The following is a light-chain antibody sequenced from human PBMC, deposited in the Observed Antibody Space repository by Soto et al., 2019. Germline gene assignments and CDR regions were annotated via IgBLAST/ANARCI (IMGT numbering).Light chain of an antibody. J-gene: IGKJ1*01. Sequence: DIQMTQSPSTLSGSVGDRVTITCRASQTISSWLAWYQQKPGKAPKLLIYASSSLQSGVPSRFSGSGSGTEFNLTISRLQPGDFATYYCQQYNSYSWKFGQGNTVDIK. V-gene: IGKV1-5*01. CDR2: ASS. CDR3: QQYNSYSWK. CDR1: QTISSW.